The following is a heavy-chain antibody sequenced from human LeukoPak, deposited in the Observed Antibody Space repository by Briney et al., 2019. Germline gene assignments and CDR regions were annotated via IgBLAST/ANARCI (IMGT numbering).Heavy chain of an antibody. V-gene: IGHV4-59*08. D-gene: IGHD3-22*01. J-gene: IGHJ3*02. Sequence: PSETLSLTCTVSGGSISSYDWSWIRQPPGKGLEWVGYIYYGGSTNYNPSLKSRVTISVDTSKNQFSLKLSSVTAADTAVYFCARQVWYYDRCAFDIWGQGTMVTVSS. CDR3: ARQVWYYDRCAFDI. CDR2: IYYGGST. CDR1: GGSISSYD.